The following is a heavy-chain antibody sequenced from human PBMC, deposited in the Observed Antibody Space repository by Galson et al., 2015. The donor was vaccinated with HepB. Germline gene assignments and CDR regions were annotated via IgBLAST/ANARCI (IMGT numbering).Heavy chain of an antibody. CDR2: ISGSGGST. D-gene: IGHD6-13*01. Sequence: SLRLSCAASGFTFSSYAMSWVRQAPGKGLEWVSAISGSGGSTYYADSVKGRFTIPRDNSKNTLYLQMNSLRAEDTGVYYCARGDPYSNSWASDYWGQGTLVTVSS. J-gene: IGHJ4*02. CDR1: GFTFSSYA. V-gene: IGHV3-23*01. CDR3: ARGDPYSNSWASDY.